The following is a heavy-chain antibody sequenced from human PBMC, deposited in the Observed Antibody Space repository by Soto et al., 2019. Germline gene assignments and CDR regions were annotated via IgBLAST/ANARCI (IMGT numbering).Heavy chain of an antibody. J-gene: IGHJ6*02. D-gene: IGHD6-19*01. CDR2: INSDGSST. CDR3: ARSKQWLVDPYYYYGMDV. CDR1: GFTFSSYW. Sequence: PGGSLRLSCAASGFTFSSYWMHWVRQAPGKGLVWVSRINSDGSSTSYADSVKGRFTISRDNAKNTLYLQMNSLRAEDTAVYYCARSKQWLVDPYYYYGMDVWGQGTTVTVSS. V-gene: IGHV3-74*01.